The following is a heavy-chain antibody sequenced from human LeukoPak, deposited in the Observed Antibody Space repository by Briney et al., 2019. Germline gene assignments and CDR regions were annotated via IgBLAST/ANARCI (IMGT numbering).Heavy chain of an antibody. V-gene: IGHV4-61*02. Sequence: PSETLSLTCTVSGGSISSGSYYWSWIRQPAGKGLEWIGRIYTSGSTNYNPSLKSRVTISVDTSKNQFSLKLSSVTAADTAVYYCASSGWYEAFVDYWGQGTLVTVSS. CDR1: GGSISSGSYY. CDR2: IYTSGST. D-gene: IGHD6-19*01. CDR3: ASSGWYEAFVDY. J-gene: IGHJ4*02.